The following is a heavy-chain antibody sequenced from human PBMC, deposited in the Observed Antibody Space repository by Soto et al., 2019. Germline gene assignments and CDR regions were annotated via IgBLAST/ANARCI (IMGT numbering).Heavy chain of an antibody. D-gene: IGHD2-15*01. CDR3: TTDLWRIAVVVGSTGYFNP. CDR2: IKSKSDGGTT. CDR1: GFTFSDAW. V-gene: IGHV3-15*01. J-gene: IGHJ5*02. Sequence: PGGSLSLSCAASGFTFSDAWMSWVRQAPGKGLDWVGRIKSKSDGGTTEYAAHVRGRFTISRDDSKNTLYLQMNSLKTEDTAVYYCTTDLWRIAVVVGSTGYFNPWGQGTPVTVSS.